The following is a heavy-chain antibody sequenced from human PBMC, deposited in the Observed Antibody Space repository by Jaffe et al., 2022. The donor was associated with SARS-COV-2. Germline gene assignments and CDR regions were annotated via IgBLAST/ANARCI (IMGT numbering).Heavy chain of an antibody. CDR2: ISSSSSYI. D-gene: IGHD3-22*01. V-gene: IGHV3-21*01. Sequence: EVQLVESGGGLVKPGGSLRLSCAASGFTFSSYSMNWVRQAPGKGLEWVSSISSSSSYIYYADSVKGRFTISRDNAKNSLYLQMNSLRAEDTAVYYCARGQTYYYDSSGYYRGGPNDAFDIWGQGTMVTVSS. J-gene: IGHJ3*02. CDR3: ARGQTYYYDSSGYYRGGPNDAFDI. CDR1: GFTFSSYS.